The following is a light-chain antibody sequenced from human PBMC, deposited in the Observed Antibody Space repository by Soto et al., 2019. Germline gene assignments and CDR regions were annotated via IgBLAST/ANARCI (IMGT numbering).Light chain of an antibody. V-gene: IGKV4-1*01. CDR1: QSVLYSSNNKNY. CDR3: QKYYSTFT. Sequence: DIVMTQSPDSLAVSLGERATINCKSSQSVLYSSNNKNYLAWYQQKPGQPTKLLIYWASTRESGVPDRFSGSGSGTDFTLTISSLQAEDVAVYYCQKYYSTFTFGPGTKVDIK. J-gene: IGKJ3*01. CDR2: WAS.